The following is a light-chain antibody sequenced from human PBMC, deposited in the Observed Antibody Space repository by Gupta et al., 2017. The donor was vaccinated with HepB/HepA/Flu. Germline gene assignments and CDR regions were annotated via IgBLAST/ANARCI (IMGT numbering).Light chain of an antibody. CDR3: AMWEDSRTGL. V-gene: IGLV1-47*01. CDR2: KNN. Sequence: QSVLTQPPSASGTPRQRVTISCAASSSGSENHYFYWNQQLPGTAHKLLIYKNNYRPSGVSARFSGSKSGTSASLAISGLRAEDEADYYCAMWEDSRTGLFGGGTKLTVL. CDR1: SSGSENHY. J-gene: IGLJ2*01.